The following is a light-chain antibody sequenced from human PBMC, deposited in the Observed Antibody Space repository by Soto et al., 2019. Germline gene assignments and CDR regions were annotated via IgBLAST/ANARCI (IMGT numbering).Light chain of an antibody. J-gene: IGLJ3*02. CDR3: SAYSTGSTPVL. Sequence: QSALTQPASVSGSPGQSITISCTVTSSDVGSTFNYVSWYQHHPGKAPRLIMSDVNHRPSGVSDRFSGSKSGNTASLTISGLQAEDEADYFCSAYSTGSTPVLFGGGTKLTVL. CDR2: DVN. CDR1: SSDVGSTFNY. V-gene: IGLV2-14*03.